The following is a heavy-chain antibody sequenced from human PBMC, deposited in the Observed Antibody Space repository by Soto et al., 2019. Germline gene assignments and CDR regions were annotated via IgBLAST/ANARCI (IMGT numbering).Heavy chain of an antibody. CDR3: XXXXXXXXXXXXXX. Sequence: QMQLQASGPGLVKPSETLSLTCNVSGASVSNGYWSWIRQPPGKGLEWIGFMYFGGSFNYNPSLTSRATNSVETSNNQFSMKLTSXXASXXXXXXXXXXXXXXXXXXXXXXGQXXXVTVSS. CDR2: MYFGGSF. CDR1: GASVSNGY. V-gene: IGHV4-59*02. J-gene: IGHJ1*01.